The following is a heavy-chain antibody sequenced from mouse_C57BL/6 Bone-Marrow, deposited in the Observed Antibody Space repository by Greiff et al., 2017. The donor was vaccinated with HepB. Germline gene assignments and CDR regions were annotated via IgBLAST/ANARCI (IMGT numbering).Heavy chain of an antibody. D-gene: IGHD1-1*01. CDR3: AMGSSSYYYAMDY. V-gene: IGHV1-55*01. CDR2: IYPGSGST. J-gene: IGHJ4*01. Sequence: VKPGASVKMSCKASGYTFTSYWITWVKQRPGQGLEWIGDIYPGSGSTNYNEKFKSKATLTVDTSSSTAYMQLSSLTSEDSAVYYCAMGSSSYYYAMDYWGQGTSVTVSS. CDR1: GYTFTSYW.